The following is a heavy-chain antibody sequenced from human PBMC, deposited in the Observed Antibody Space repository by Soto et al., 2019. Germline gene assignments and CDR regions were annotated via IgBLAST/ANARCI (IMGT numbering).Heavy chain of an antibody. D-gene: IGHD6-19*01. CDR3: ARDLGAVAGLYYYYYGMDV. CDR2: IYTSGST. CDR1: GGSISSYY. Sequence: LSLTCTVSGGSISSYYWSWIRQPAGKGLEWIGRIYTSGSTNYNPSLKSRVTMSVDTSKNQFSLKLSSVTAADTAVYYCARDLGAVAGLYYYYYGMDVWGQGTTVTVSS. J-gene: IGHJ6*02. V-gene: IGHV4-4*07.